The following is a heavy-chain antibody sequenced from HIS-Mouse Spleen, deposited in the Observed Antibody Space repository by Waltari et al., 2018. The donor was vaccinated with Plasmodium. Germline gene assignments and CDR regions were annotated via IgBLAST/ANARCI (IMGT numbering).Heavy chain of an antibody. V-gene: IGHV3-30*18. D-gene: IGHD6-13*01. CDR3: AKDRRSSSWYVDY. CDR1: CFPFRCFG. CDR2: NAYDGCNK. Sequence: VPLVESGGGVVQPGTSMSLCCAASCFPFRCFGTPGARRAQGRGCGWCACNAYDGCNKYYADSVKCRFTISIDNSKNTLYLQMNSLRAEDTSVYYCAKDRRSSSWYVDYWGQGTLVTVSS. J-gene: IGHJ4*02.